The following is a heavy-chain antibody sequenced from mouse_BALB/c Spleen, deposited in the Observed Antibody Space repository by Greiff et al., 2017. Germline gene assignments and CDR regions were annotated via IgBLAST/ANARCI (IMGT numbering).Heavy chain of an antibody. J-gene: IGHJ3*01. Sequence: EVQLVESGGGLVQPGGSLKLSCAASGFTFSSYGMSWVRQTPDKRLELVATINSNGGSTYYPDSVKGRFTISRDNAKNTLYLQMSSLKSEDTAMYYCAEYYGSSYFAYWGQGTLVTVSA. V-gene: IGHV5-6-3*01. CDR2: INSNGGST. CDR1: GFTFSSYG. D-gene: IGHD1-1*01. CDR3: AEYYGSSYFAY.